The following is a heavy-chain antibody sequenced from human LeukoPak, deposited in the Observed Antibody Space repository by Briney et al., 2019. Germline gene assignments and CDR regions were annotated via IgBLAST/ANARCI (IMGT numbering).Heavy chain of an antibody. CDR1: GFHFDAYA. CDR2: TSWNSGKM. CDR3: ARSADFWSGLDF. Sequence: GRSLRLSCAASGFHFDAYAMHWVRQAPGKGLEWVSGTSWNSGKMAYADSVKGRFTISRDNAENSLYLQMTSLRPEDMALYYCARSADFWSGLDFWGQGTLVTVSS. J-gene: IGHJ4*02. D-gene: IGHD3-3*01. V-gene: IGHV3-9*03.